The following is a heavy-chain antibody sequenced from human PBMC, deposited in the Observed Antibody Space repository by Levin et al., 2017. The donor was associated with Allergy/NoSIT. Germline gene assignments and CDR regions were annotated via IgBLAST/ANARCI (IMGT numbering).Heavy chain of an antibody. CDR1: GFTFSSYA. J-gene: IGHJ6*02. CDR3: ANGYCSSTSCYYYGMDV. V-gene: IGHV3-23*01. Sequence: GESLKISCAASGFTFSSYAMSWVRQAPGKGLEWVSAISVSGGATYYAGSVKGRFTISRDNSKNTLYLQMNSLRAEDTAVYYCANGYCSSTSCYYYGMDVWGQGTTVTVSS. CDR2: ISVSGGAT. D-gene: IGHD2-2*01.